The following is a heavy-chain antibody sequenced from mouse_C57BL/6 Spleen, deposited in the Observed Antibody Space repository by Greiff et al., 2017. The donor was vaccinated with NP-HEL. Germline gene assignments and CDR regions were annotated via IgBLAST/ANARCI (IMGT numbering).Heavy chain of an antibody. D-gene: IGHD4-1*01. Sequence: VQLQQSGAELVKPGASVKISCKASGYAFSSYWMNWVKQRPGKGLEWIGQIYPGDGDTNYNGKFKGKATLTEDKSSSTAYMQLSSLTSEDSAVYFCARGSWDVWYFDVWGTGTTVTVSS. V-gene: IGHV1-80*01. CDR1: GYAFSSYW. CDR2: IYPGDGDT. J-gene: IGHJ1*03. CDR3: ARGSWDVWYFDV.